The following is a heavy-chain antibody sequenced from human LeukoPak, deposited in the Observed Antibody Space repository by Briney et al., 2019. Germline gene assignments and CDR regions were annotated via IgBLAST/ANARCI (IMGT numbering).Heavy chain of an antibody. Sequence: ASVKVSCKASGYTFTSYYMHWVRQAPGQGLEWMGIINPSGGSTSYAQKFQGRVTMTRDTSTSTVYMELSSLRPEDTAVYYCATSLGQLVEKDYWGQGTLVTVSS. CDR1: GYTFTSYY. J-gene: IGHJ4*02. CDR2: INPSGGST. V-gene: IGHV1-46*01. D-gene: IGHD6-6*01. CDR3: ATSLGQLVEKDY.